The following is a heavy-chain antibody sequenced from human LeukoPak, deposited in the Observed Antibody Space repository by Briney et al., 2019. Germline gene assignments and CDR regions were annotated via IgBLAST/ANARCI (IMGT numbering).Heavy chain of an antibody. V-gene: IGHV4-59*01. Sequence: SETLSLTCTVSGGSISSYYWSWIRQPPGKGLEWIGYIYYSGSTNYNPSLKSRVTISVDTSKNQFSLKLSSVTAADTAVYYCARGRYSYYDILPGYYNPSYYYYGMDVWGQGTTVTVSS. D-gene: IGHD3-9*01. CDR2: IYYSGST. J-gene: IGHJ6*02. CDR3: ARGRYSYYDILPGYYNPSYYYYGMDV. CDR1: GGSISSYY.